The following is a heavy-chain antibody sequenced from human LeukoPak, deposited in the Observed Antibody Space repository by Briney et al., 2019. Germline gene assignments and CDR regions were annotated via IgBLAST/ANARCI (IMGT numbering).Heavy chain of an antibody. CDR1: GVSISSGGYY. CDR2: IYHSGNT. Sequence: SETLSLTCTVSGVSISSGGYYWTWIRQRPGEAVDWIGYIYHSGNTYYNPSLMSRIVLSVDTSKSQFSLKVTSVTAADTALYYCARVRKLPLEWDLIDFWGQGTLVTVSS. V-gene: IGHV4-31*03. J-gene: IGHJ4*02. D-gene: IGHD1-1*01. CDR3: ARVRKLPLEWDLIDF.